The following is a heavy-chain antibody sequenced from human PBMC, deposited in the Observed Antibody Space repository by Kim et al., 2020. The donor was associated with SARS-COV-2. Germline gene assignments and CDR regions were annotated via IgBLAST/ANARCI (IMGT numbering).Heavy chain of an antibody. CDR1: GYTFTSYG. V-gene: IGHV1-18*04. CDR2: ISAYNGNT. CDR3: ARYQYYDSSGYYLIGY. J-gene: IGHJ4*02. Sequence: ASVKVSCKASGYTFTSYGISWVRQAPGQGLEWMGWISAYNGNTNYAQKLQGRVTMTTDTSTSTAYMELRSLRSDDTAVYYCARYQYYDSSGYYLIGYWGQGTLVTVSS. D-gene: IGHD3-22*01.